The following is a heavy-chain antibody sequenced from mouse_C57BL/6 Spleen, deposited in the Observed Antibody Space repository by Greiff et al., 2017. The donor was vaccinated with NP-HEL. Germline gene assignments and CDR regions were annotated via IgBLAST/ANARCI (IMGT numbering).Heavy chain of an antibody. CDR3: ARHEVDYDDEGYYYAMDY. Sequence: QVHVKQSGAELVKPGASVKLSCKASGYTFTEYTIHWVKQRSGQGLEWIGWFYPGSGSIKYNEKFKDKATLTADKSSSTVYMELSRLTSEDSAVYFCARHEVDYDDEGYYYAMDYWGQGTSVTVSS. D-gene: IGHD2-4*01. CDR2: FYPGSGSI. CDR1: GYTFTEYT. J-gene: IGHJ4*01. V-gene: IGHV1-62-2*01.